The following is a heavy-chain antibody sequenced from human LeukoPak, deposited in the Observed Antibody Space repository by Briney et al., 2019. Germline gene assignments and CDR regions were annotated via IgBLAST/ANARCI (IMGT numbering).Heavy chain of an antibody. CDR2: IDHGGSVR. CDR3: ARDPESSSFDL. D-gene: IGHD6-13*01. J-gene: IGHJ4*02. CDR1: GFTFSTYW. Sequence: PGGSLRLSCAASGFTFSTYWMSWVRQTPGKGLEVLANIDHGGSVRNYMDSLKGRFTISRDNGKKSLYLEINSLRADETAVYYCARDPESSSFDLWGRGALVTVSS. V-gene: IGHV3-7*01.